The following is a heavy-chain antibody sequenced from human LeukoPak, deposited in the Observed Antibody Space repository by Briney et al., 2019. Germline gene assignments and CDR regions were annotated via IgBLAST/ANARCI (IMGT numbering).Heavy chain of an antibody. CDR1: GFTFSSYG. Sequence: GRSLRLSCAASGFTFSSYGMHWVRQAPGKGLEWVAVISYDGSNKYYADSVKGRFTISRDNSKNTLYLQMNSLRAEDTAVYYCARSRSSSGWYDVDAFDIWGQGTMVTVSS. CDR3: ARSRSSSGWYDVDAFDI. D-gene: IGHD6-19*01. V-gene: IGHV3-30*03. J-gene: IGHJ3*02. CDR2: ISYDGSNK.